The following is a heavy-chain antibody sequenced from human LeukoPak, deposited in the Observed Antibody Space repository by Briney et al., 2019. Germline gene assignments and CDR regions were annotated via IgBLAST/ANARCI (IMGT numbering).Heavy chain of an antibody. J-gene: IGHJ4*02. D-gene: IGHD4-17*01. CDR3: ARGFTHDYGDHFDY. CDR1: GFTVSSNY. Sequence: GGSLRLSCAASGFTVSSNYMSWVRQAPGKGLEWVSVIYSDSGGSTYYADSVKGRFTMSRDNSKNTLYLHMNILRAEDTAVYYCARGFTHDYGDHFDYWGQGTLVTVSS. V-gene: IGHV3-66*01. CDR2: IYSDSGGST.